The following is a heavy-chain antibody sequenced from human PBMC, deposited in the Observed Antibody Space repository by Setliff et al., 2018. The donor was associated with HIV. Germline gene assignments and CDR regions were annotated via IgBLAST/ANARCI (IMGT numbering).Heavy chain of an antibody. J-gene: IGHJ6*03. V-gene: IGHV6-1*01. CDR1: GDRVSSNSAA. D-gene: IGHD5-18*01. Sequence: SQTLSLTCAISGDRVSSNSAAWNWIRQSPSRGLEWLGRTYYRSKWYNDYAVSVKSRITINPDTSKNQFSLQMNSVAHEDTAVYYCARGTGIQLWLKGGAYYFYYMDVWGKGTTVTVSS. CDR3: ARGTGIQLWLKGGAYYFYYMDV. CDR2: TYYRSKWYN.